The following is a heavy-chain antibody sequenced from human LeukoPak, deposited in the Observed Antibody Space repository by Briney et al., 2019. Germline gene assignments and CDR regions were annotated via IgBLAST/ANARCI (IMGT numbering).Heavy chain of an antibody. CDR1: GYTFISYY. J-gene: IGHJ4*02. Sequence: ASVKVSCKASGYTFISYYMHWVRQAPGQGLEWMGIINPSGGSTSYAQKFQGRVTMTRDTSTSTVYMELSSLRSEDTAVYYCARGGDRVYYYDSSGYFDYWGQGTLVTVSS. V-gene: IGHV1-46*01. CDR2: INPSGGST. D-gene: IGHD3-22*01. CDR3: ARGGDRVYYYDSSGYFDY.